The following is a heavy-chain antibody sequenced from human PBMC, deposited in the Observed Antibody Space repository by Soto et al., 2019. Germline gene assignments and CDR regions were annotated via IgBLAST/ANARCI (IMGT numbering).Heavy chain of an antibody. CDR2: IIDSGAST. J-gene: IGHJ6*02. CDR1: GFIFSSCA. Sequence: EVQLLESGGGLVQPGGSLRLSCAASGFIFSSCAMGWVRQAPGKGLEWVSDIIDSGASTYYADSVKGRFTISRDNSKSTLYLQMNSLRAEDTALYYCAKGRSYYYYYGVDVWGQGTTVTVSS. CDR3: AKGRSYYYYYGVDV. V-gene: IGHV3-23*01.